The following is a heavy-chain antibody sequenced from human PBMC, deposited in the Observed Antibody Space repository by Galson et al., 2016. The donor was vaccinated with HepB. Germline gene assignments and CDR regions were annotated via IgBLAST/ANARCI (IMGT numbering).Heavy chain of an antibody. V-gene: IGHV3-23*01. CDR1: GFTFSSHA. J-gene: IGHJ2*01. D-gene: IGHD3-22*01. Sequence: SLRLSCAASGFTFSSHAMTWVRQAPGKGLEWVSTISGSGTSRYNADSVKGRFIISRDSSRNTVYLKMNSLRAEDTAVYYCARCDGHYLNWYFDLWGRGTLVTVSS. CDR2: ISGSGTSR. CDR3: ARCDGHYLNWYFDL.